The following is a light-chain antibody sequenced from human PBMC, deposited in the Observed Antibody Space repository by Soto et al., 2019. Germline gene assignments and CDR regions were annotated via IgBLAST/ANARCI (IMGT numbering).Light chain of an antibody. J-gene: IGLJ1*01. CDR1: SSDVGGYNY. CDR3: SSYTSSSTPYYV. Sequence: QSALTQPASVSGSPGQSITISCTGTSSDVGGYNYVSWYQQHPGKAPKLMIYDVSNRPSGVSNRFSGSKSGNTASPTISGLQAEDEADYYCSSYTSSSTPYYVFGTGTKLTVL. V-gene: IGLV2-14*01. CDR2: DVS.